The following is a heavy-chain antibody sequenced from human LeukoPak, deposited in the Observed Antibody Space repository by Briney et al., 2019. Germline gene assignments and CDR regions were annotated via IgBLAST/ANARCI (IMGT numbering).Heavy chain of an antibody. V-gene: IGHV4-30-4*01. Sequence: SQTLSLTCTVSGGSISSGDYYWSWIRQPPGKGLEWIGYIYYSGSTYYNPSLKSRVTISVDTSKNQFSLKLSSVTAADTAVYYCAREGSGYSYGPDSYYYGMDVWGQGTTVTVSS. J-gene: IGHJ6*02. CDR2: IYYSGST. CDR3: AREGSGYSYGPDSYYYGMDV. CDR1: GGSISSGDYY. D-gene: IGHD5-18*01.